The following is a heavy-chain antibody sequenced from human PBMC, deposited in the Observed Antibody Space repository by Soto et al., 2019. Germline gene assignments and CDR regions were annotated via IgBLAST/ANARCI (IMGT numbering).Heavy chain of an antibody. J-gene: IGHJ4*02. V-gene: IGHV3-48*02. Sequence: EVQLVESGGGLVQPGGSLRLSCAASGFTFSSYSMNWVRQAPGKGLEWVSYISSSSSTIYYADSVKGRFTISRDNAKNSLYLRMNSLRDEDTAVYYCARARGRWFGISPDCWGQGTLVTVSS. D-gene: IGHD3-16*01. CDR3: ARARGRWFGISPDC. CDR2: ISSSSSTI. CDR1: GFTFSSYS.